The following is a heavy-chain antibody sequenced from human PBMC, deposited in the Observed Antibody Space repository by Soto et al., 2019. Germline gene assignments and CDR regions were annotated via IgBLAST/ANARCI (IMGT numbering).Heavy chain of an antibody. J-gene: IGHJ6*02. V-gene: IGHV3-23*01. CDR1: GFTFSSYA. Sequence: EVQLLESGGGLVQPGGSLRLSCAASGFTFSSYAMSWVRQAPGKGLEWVSASSGSGGRTYYADSVKGRFTISRDNSKNTLYLQMNSLRAEDTAVYYCAKDGVPAARNYYYSYGMDVWGQGTTVTVSS. D-gene: IGHD2-2*01. CDR2: SSGSGGRT. CDR3: AKDGVPAARNYYYSYGMDV.